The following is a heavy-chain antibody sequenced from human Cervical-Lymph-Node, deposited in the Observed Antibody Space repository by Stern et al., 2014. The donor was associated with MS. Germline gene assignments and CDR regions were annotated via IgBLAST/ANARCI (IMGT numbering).Heavy chain of an antibody. V-gene: IGHV1-18*01. D-gene: IGHD1-26*01. CDR3: ARDRGLVGNTTDDY. CDR2: INGYNGNI. CDR1: GFTFTNHG. Sequence: QLVQSGAEVKKPGASVKVSCKASGFTFTNHGISWVRQAPGQRLEWMGWINGYNGNIDFAQKFQGRLIMTTDTSTSTVYMELRSLGFDDTAVYYCARDRGLVGNTTDDYWGQGTLVTVSS. J-gene: IGHJ4*02.